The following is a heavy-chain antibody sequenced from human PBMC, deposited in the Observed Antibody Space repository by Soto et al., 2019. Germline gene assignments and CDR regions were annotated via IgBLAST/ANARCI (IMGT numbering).Heavy chain of an antibody. CDR3: ARDRQLVRVAQFDYYYGMDV. V-gene: IGHV4-31*03. D-gene: IGHD6-13*01. Sequence: PSETLSLTCTVSGGSISSGGYYWSWIRQHPGKGLEWIGYIYYSGSTYYNPSLKSRVTISVDTSKNQLSLKLSSVTAADMAVYYCARDRQLVRVAQFDYYYGMDVWGQGTTVTVSS. J-gene: IGHJ6*02. CDR1: GGSISSGGYY. CDR2: IYYSGST.